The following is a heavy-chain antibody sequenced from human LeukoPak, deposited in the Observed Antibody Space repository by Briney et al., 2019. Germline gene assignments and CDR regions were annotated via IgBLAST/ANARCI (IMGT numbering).Heavy chain of an antibody. CDR1: GGTFSSYA. CDR2: IIPILGIA. Sequence: AASVKVSCKASGGTFSSYAISWVRQAPGQGLEWMGRIIPILGIANYAQKFQGRVTITADKSTSTAYMELSSLRSEDTAVYYCASFSTVTEYDYWGQGTLVTVSS. V-gene: IGHV1-69*04. CDR3: ASFSTVTEYDY. J-gene: IGHJ4*02. D-gene: IGHD4-17*01.